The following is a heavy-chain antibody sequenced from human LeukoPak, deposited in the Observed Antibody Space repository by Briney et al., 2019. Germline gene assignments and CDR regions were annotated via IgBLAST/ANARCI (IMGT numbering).Heavy chain of an antibody. Sequence: SETLSLTCTVSGGSISGYYWSWIRQPPGERLEYIAYMYYTETSSNYNPSLKSRVTVSVDTSRNQFSLKLTSLTAADTAVYYCARRYCSGNSCYFDPWGQGTLVTVSS. CDR2: MYYTETSS. CDR1: GGSISGYY. CDR3: ARRYCSGNSCYFDP. J-gene: IGHJ4*02. V-gene: IGHV4-59*08. D-gene: IGHD2-15*01.